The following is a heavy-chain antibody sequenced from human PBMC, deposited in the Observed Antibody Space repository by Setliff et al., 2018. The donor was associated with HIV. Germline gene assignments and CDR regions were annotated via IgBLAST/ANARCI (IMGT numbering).Heavy chain of an antibody. J-gene: IGHJ3*02. Sequence: ASVKVSCKASGGTFSSYAISWVRQAPGQGLEWMGGIIPIFGTANYAQKFQGRVTITTDESTSTAYMELSSLRSEDTAVYYCARDRGEVAMVREAHDAFDIWG. D-gene: IGHD3-10*01. V-gene: IGHV1-69*05. CDR2: IIPIFGTA. CDR3: ARDRGEVAMVREAHDAFDI. CDR1: GGTFSSYA.